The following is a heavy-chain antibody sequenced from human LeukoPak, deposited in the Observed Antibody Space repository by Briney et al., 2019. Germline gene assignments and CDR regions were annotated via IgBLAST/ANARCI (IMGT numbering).Heavy chain of an antibody. D-gene: IGHD1-26*01. V-gene: IGHV4-39*01. CDR3: AREYSGSYIAKNYFDY. CDR1: GGSISSSSYY. Sequence: SETLSLTCTVSGGSISSSSYYWGWIRQPPGEGLEWIGSIYYSGSTYYNPSLKSRVTISVDTSKNQFSLQLNSVTPEDTAVYYCAREYSGSYIAKNYFDYWGQGTLVTVSS. J-gene: IGHJ4*02. CDR2: IYYSGST.